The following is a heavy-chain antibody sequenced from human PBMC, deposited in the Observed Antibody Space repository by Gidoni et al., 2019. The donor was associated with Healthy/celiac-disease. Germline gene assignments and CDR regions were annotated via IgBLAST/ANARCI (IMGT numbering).Heavy chain of an antibody. V-gene: IGHV4-4*02. Sequence: QVQLQESGPGLVMPSGTLSLTCAVSCGSIGSSNWWCWGRQPPGKGLEWIGEIYHSGSTHYNTSLKSRVTISVDKSKNQFSLKLSSVTAADTAVYYCARVMSDGDYEAGYYYGMDVWGQGTTVTVSS. J-gene: IGHJ6*02. D-gene: IGHD4-17*01. CDR1: CGSIGSSNW. CDR2: IYHSGST. CDR3: ARVMSDGDYEAGYYYGMDV.